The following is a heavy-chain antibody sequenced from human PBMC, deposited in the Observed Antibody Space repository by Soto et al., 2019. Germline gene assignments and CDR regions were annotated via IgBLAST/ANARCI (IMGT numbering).Heavy chain of an antibody. CDR2: IWYDGSNK. CDR1: GVTFSSYG. Sequence: ALRLSCAASGVTFSSYGMHWVRRAPGKGLEWVAVIWYDGSNKYYADSVKGRFTISRDNSKNTLYLQMNSLRAEDTAVYYCGRDSCSGGSCYWHYFDYWGQGTLVTVSS. J-gene: IGHJ4*02. D-gene: IGHD2-15*01. V-gene: IGHV3-33*01. CDR3: GRDSCSGGSCYWHYFDY.